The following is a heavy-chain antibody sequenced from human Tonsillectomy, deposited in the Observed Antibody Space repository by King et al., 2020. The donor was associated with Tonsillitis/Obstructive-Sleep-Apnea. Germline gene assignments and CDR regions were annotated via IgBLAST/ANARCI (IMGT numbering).Heavy chain of an antibody. V-gene: IGHV3-9*01. CDR1: GFTFDEYA. CDR3: AKDKARFLEWIGTDSVDY. Sequence: VQLVESGGGLEQPGRSLRLSCAASGFTFDEYAMHWVRQVPGKGLEWVSGISWNSDSMGFADSVKGRFTISRDNAKNSLYLQMNSLRTEDTALYYCAKDKARFLEWIGTDSVDYWGQGTQVTVSS. J-gene: IGHJ4*02. CDR2: ISWNSDSM. D-gene: IGHD3-3*01.